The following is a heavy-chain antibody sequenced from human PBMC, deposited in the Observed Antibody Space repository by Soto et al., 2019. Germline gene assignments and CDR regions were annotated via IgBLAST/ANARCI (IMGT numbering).Heavy chain of an antibody. V-gene: IGHV4-34*01. CDR2: INHSGST. Sequence: SETLSLTCAVYGGSFSGYYWTWIRQPPGTGLEWIGEINHSGSTNYNPSLKSRVTISVDTSKNQFSLKLTSVTAADTAVYYCARAMTTVTTIDYWGQGTLVTV. CDR3: ARAMTTVTTIDY. D-gene: IGHD4-17*01. CDR1: GGSFSGYY. J-gene: IGHJ4*02.